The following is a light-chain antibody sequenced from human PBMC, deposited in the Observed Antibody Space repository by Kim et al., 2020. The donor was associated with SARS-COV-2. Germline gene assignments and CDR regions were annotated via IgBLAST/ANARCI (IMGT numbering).Light chain of an antibody. CDR2: GKN. CDR1: SLRSYY. V-gene: IGLV3-19*01. Sequence: SSELTQDPAVSVALGQTVRITCQGDSLRSYYASWYQQKPGQAPVLVIYGKNNRPSGIPDRFSGSGSGNTASLTITGAQAEDEADYYCNSRDSSGNPKLVFGGGTQLTVL. CDR3: NSRDSSGNPKLV. J-gene: IGLJ3*02.